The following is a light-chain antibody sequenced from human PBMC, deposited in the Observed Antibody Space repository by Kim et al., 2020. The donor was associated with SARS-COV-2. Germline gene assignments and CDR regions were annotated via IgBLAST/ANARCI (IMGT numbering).Light chain of an antibody. Sequence: HSITHSCRGGTGAICGYTFVSWYQHHPGKAPNLIFYDVSNRPSGVSDRFSASKSGNTASLTVSGLQAEDEGDYYCASYTSRSAHVLFGGGTQLTVL. V-gene: IGLV2-14*03. CDR1: TGAICGYTF. CDR3: ASYTSRSAHVL. CDR2: DVS. J-gene: IGLJ2*01.